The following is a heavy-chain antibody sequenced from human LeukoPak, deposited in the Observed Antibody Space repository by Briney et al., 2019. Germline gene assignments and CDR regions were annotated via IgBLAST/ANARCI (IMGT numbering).Heavy chain of an antibody. D-gene: IGHD2-2*01. CDR1: GYTFTSYG. CDR2: ISAYNGST. V-gene: IGHV1-18*01. J-gene: IGHJ4*02. Sequence: ASVKVSCKASGYTFTSYGISWVRQAPGQGLEWMGWISAYNGSTNYAQKLQGRVTMTTDTSTSTAYMELRSLRSDDTAVYYCARDNIDCSSTSCHPGFDYWGQGTLVTVSS. CDR3: ARDNIDCSSTSCHPGFDY.